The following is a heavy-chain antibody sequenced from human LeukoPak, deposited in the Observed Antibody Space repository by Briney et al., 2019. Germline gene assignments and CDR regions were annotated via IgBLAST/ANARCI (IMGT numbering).Heavy chain of an antibody. V-gene: IGHV3-30*02. CDR2: IRYDGSNE. CDR3: ARDHDYGDYSVYFDY. CDR1: GFTFNNFG. D-gene: IGHD4-17*01. Sequence: GGSLRLSCAASGFTFNNFGMHWVRQAPGKGLEWVAFIRYDGSNEYYADSVKGRFTISRDNSKNTLYLQMNSLRAEDTAVYYCARDHDYGDYSVYFDYWGQGVLVTVSS. J-gene: IGHJ4*02.